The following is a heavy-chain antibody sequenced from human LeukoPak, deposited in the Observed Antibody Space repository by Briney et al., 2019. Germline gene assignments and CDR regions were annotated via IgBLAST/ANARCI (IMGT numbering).Heavy chain of an antibody. CDR1: GYTFTSYY. V-gene: IGHV1-46*01. CDR3: ARVDCSGGSCYSRPYNY. Sequence: ASVKVSCKASGYTFTSYYMHWVRQAPGQGLEWMGIINPSGGSTSYAQKFQGRVTMTRDTSTSTVYMELGSLRSEDTAVYYCARVDCSGGSCYSRPYNYWGQGTLVTVSS. J-gene: IGHJ4*02. D-gene: IGHD2-15*01. CDR2: INPSGGST.